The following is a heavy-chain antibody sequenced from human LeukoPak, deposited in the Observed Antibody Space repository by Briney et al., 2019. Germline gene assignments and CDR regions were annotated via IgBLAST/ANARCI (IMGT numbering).Heavy chain of an antibody. CDR3: ARGLLDGYTHPAAFDF. D-gene: IGHD5-24*01. V-gene: IGHV4-59*01. CDR1: GGSISSYY. Sequence: SETLSLTCSVSGGSISSYYWSWIRQPPGKGLEWIGYIYYSGSTNYNPSLKGRVTISVDTSKNQFSLKVSSVTAADTAVYYCARGLLDGYTHPAAFDFWGQGTMVTVSS. J-gene: IGHJ3*01. CDR2: IYYSGST.